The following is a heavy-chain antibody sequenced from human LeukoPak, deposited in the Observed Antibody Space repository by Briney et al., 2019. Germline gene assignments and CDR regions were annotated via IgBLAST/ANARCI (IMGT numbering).Heavy chain of an antibody. CDR3: ARGRWSATTASYYLDF. CDR2: IIPIFGTA. Sequence: SVKVPCKASGGTFSSYAISWVRQAPGQGLEWMGGIIPIFGTANYAQKFQGRVTITADESTSTAYMELSSLRSEDTAVYYCARGRWSATTASYYLDFWGQGTLVTVSS. CDR1: GGTFSSYA. V-gene: IGHV1-69*13. D-gene: IGHD5-24*01. J-gene: IGHJ4*02.